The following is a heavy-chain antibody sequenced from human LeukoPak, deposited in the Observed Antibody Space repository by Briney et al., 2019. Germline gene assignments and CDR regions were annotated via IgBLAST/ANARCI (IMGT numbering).Heavy chain of an antibody. CDR2: IYYSGST. Sequence: SQTLSLTCTVSGGSISSGDYYWSWIRQPPGKGLEWFGYIYYSGSTYYNPSLKSRVTISVDTSKNQFSLKLSSVTAADTAVYYCASGQLELPFDPWGQGTLVTVSS. J-gene: IGHJ5*02. CDR1: GGSISSGDYY. V-gene: IGHV4-30-4*08. CDR3: ASGQLELPFDP. D-gene: IGHD1-7*01.